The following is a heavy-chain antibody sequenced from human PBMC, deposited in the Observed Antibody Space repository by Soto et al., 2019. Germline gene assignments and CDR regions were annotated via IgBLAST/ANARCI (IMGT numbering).Heavy chain of an antibody. Sequence: EVQILESGGGLVQPGGSLRLSCAAYGLSFSTYAMTWVRQAPGKGLEWVSSITYTGATTYYADSVRGRFTVSRDNSRNTVHLQMNSLRVEATAVYYCAKGVSIVDYWGQGTLVTVSS. CDR1: GLSFSTYA. D-gene: IGHD3-16*01. V-gene: IGHV3-23*01. CDR3: AKGVSIVDY. J-gene: IGHJ4*02. CDR2: ITYTGATT.